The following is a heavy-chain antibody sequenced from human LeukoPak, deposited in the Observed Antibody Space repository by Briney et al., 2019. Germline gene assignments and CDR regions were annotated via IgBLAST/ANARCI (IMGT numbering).Heavy chain of an antibody. CDR3: ARVMQWLVDSPLRY. V-gene: IGHV3-21*01. CDR1: GFTFSSYS. J-gene: IGHJ4*02. CDR2: ISSSSSYI. D-gene: IGHD6-19*01. Sequence: GGSLRLSCAASGFTFSSYSMNWVRQAPGKGLEWVSSISSSSSYIYYADSVKGRFTISRDNAKNSLYLQMNSLRAEDTAVYYCARVMQWLVDSPLRYWGQGTLVTVSS.